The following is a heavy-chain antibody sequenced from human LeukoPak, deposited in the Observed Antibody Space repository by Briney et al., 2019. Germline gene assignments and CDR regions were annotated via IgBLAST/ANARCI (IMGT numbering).Heavy chain of an antibody. J-gene: IGHJ4*02. CDR1: GFTFSDFD. CDR2: IASAGDT. D-gene: IGHD2-21*01. Sequence: GGSLRLSCATSGFTFSDFDMHWVRQATGRGLEWVSSIASAGDTYYVASVRGRFTISRENAKSSLYLQMNSLRAGDTAVYYCVRGGHIGFDYWGRGTLVTVS. CDR3: VRGGHIGFDY. V-gene: IGHV3-13*04.